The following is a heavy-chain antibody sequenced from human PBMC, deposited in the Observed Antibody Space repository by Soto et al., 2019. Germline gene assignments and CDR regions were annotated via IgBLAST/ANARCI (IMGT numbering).Heavy chain of an antibody. V-gene: IGHV3-33*01. D-gene: IGHD1-26*01. CDR1: GFTFISYG. Sequence: GGSLRLSCAASGFTFISYGMHWGRQAPGKGLEWVAVIWYDGSNKYYADSVKGRFTISRDNSKNTLYLQMNSLRAEDTAVYYCARVGWGSYYVPNYYYYYGMDVWGQGTTVTVSS. CDR3: ARVGWGSYYVPNYYYYYGMDV. J-gene: IGHJ6*02. CDR2: IWYDGSNK.